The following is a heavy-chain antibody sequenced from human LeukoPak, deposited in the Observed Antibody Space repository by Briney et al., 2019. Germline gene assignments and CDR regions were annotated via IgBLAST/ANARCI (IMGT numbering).Heavy chain of an antibody. D-gene: IGHD2-21*01. CDR2: ISWNSVSI. J-gene: IGHJ6*03. Sequence: PGGSLRLSCAPSGFTFDVYAMHWVRDAPGEGLEWVSGISWNSVSIGYADSVKGRLTISRDNAKNSLYLQMNSLRAEDTALYYCAKGNCGGDCYYYYMDVWGKGTTVTISS. CDR3: AKGNCGGDCYYYYMDV. CDR1: GFTFDVYA. V-gene: IGHV3-9*01.